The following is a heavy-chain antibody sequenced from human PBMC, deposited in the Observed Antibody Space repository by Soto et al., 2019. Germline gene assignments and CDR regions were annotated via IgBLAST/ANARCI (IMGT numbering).Heavy chain of an antibody. Sequence: ESGGGLVQPGGSLRLSCAASGFTFSSYSMNWVRQAPGKGLEWVSYISSSSSTIYYADSVKGRFTISRDNAKNSLYLQMNSLRAEDTAVYYCAREGPYGDYDYCGQGTLVTVSS. V-gene: IGHV3-48*01. CDR1: GFTFSSYS. CDR2: ISSSSSTI. J-gene: IGHJ4*02. CDR3: AREGPYGDYDY. D-gene: IGHD4-17*01.